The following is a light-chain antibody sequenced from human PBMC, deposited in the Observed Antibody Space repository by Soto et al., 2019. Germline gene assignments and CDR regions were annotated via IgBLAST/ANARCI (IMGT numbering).Light chain of an antibody. J-gene: IGKJ2*01. CDR3: QQYGASPPYT. Sequence: EVVLTQSPATLSLSPGERATLSCRASQSVTKYLAWYQQKPGQALRLLIYDVSKRATGVPDRFSGSGSGTDFTLTISRLEPEDSAVYYCQQYGASPPYTFGQGTKVEIK. V-gene: IGKV3-20*01. CDR1: QSVTKY. CDR2: DVS.